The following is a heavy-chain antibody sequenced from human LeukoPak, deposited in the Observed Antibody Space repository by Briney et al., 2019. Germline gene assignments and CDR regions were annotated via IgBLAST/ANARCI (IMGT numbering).Heavy chain of an antibody. CDR3: ARHGGGAVLWFGELLLGAFDI. Sequence: SETLSLTCIVSNDALSDYYWSWIRQPPGKGLEWVGHIYKIGNTNYNPSLKSRVTISVDTSKNQFSLKLSSVTAADTAVYYCARHGGGAVLWFGELLLGAFDIWGQGTMVTVSS. J-gene: IGHJ3*02. V-gene: IGHV4-59*08. D-gene: IGHD3-10*01. CDR2: IYKIGNT. CDR1: NDALSDYY.